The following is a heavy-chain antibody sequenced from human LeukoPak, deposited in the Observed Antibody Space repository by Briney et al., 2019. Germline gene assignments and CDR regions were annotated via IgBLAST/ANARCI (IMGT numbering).Heavy chain of an antibody. CDR1: GFTFSNYG. CDR2: IWYDGSNK. Sequence: GGSLRLSCAASGFTFSNYGMHGVRQAPGKGLEWVAVIWYDGSNKYYADSVKGRFTISRDNSKHTVYLQMNSLGAEDTALYYCARWYYYDSSGCPDYWGQGTLVTVSS. CDR3: ARWYYYDSSGCPDY. V-gene: IGHV3-33*01. J-gene: IGHJ4*02. D-gene: IGHD3-22*01.